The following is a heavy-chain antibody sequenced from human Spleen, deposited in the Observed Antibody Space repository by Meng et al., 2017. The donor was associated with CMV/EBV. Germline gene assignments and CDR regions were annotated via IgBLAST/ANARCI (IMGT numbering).Heavy chain of an antibody. J-gene: IGHJ6*02. Sequence: SETLSLTCTVSGYSISSDYYWGWIRQPPGKGLEYIGSIFHRGSTYYNPSLKSRVTISVDTSKNQFSLKLSSVTAADTAVYYCARRVPRGQLVLGMDVWGQGTTVTVSS. CDR3: ARRVPRGQLVLGMDV. D-gene: IGHD6-6*01. CDR1: GYSISSDYY. V-gene: IGHV4-38-2*02. CDR2: IFHRGST.